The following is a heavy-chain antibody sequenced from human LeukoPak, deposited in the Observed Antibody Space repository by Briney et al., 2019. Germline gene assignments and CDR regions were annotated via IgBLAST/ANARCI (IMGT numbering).Heavy chain of an antibody. CDR1: GYSFTSYW. D-gene: IGHD4-17*01. V-gene: IGHV5-51*01. CDR2: IYPGDSKT. CDR3: ARTRGTYPEYFLH. Sequence: GESLKISCKGSGYSFTSYWIGWVRRMPGKGLEWMGIIYPGDSKTRYSPSFQGQVTISVDKSINTAYLQWTSLKASDTAIYCARTRGTYPEYFLHWAQGTLVTVSS. J-gene: IGHJ1*01.